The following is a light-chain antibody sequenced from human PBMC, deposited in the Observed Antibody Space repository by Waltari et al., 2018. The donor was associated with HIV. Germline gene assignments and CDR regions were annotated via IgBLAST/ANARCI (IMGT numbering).Light chain of an antibody. J-gene: IGLJ2*01. CDR1: NSNTGAGSD. CDR3: QSYDSRLSGSVV. Sequence: QSALTQPPSVSGAPGQSVPISCSGSNSNTGAGSDVHWYQQVPGTAPRLLIYDNNNRPSWVPDRFSGSKSGTSASLAINGLQSEDEADYYCQSYDSRLSGSVVFGGGTKVTVL. V-gene: IGLV1-40*01. CDR2: DNN.